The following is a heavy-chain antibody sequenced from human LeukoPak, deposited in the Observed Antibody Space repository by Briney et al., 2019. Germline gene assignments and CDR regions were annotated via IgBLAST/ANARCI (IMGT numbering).Heavy chain of an antibody. CDR3: ASAGRPRNYYYYMDV. CDR1: GGSISDYQ. V-gene: IGHV4-59*01. CDR2: IHFSGST. J-gene: IGHJ6*03. D-gene: IGHD6-6*01. Sequence: SETLSLTCSVSGGSISDYQWNWIRQPPGKGLEWIGHIHFSGSTKSNPSLKSRVTITVDTSRNHFSLNLLSVTAADTAMYYCASAGRPRNYYYYMDVWGNGTMVTVSS.